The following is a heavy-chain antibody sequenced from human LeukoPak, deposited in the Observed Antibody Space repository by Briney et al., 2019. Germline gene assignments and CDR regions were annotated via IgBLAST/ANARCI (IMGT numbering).Heavy chain of an antibody. CDR1: GFTFSRYW. CDR3: ARKGAVAGTVDY. J-gene: IGHJ4*02. D-gene: IGHD6-19*01. CDR2: INSDGSST. Sequence: GGSLRLSCAASGFTFSRYWMHWVRQAPGKGLVWVARINSDGSSTTYADSVKGRFTISRDNAKNMLYLQMSSLRAEDTAVCYCARKGAVAGTVDYWGQGTLVTVSS. V-gene: IGHV3-74*01.